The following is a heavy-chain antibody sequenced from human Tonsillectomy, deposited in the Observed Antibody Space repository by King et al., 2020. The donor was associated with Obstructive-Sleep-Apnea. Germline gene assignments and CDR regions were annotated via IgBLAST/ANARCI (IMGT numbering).Heavy chain of an antibody. CDR1: GFAFSHAW. CDR2: IKRKLDGGTT. CDR3: ATTYYYDSSGYYLIQYFDH. Sequence: VQLVESGGGLVKPGGSLRLSCAASGFAFSHAWMSWVRQAPGKGLEWVGRIKRKLDGGTTEYAAPVKGRFIISRDDSKNTLSLQMNSLKIEDTAVYYCATTYYYDSSGYYLIQYFDHWGRGTLVTVSS. J-gene: IGHJ4*02. V-gene: IGHV3-15*01. D-gene: IGHD3-22*01.